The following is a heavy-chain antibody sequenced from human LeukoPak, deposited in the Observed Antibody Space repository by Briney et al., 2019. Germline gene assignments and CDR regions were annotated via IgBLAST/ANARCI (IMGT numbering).Heavy chain of an antibody. Sequence: SVKVSCKASGGTFSSYAISWVRQAPGQGLEWMGGIIPIFGTANYAQKFQGRVTITADESTSTAYMELSSLRSEDTAVYYCASSYYGSGSQSYGMDVWGQGTTVTVS. CDR1: GGTFSSYA. CDR3: ASSYYGSGSQSYGMDV. D-gene: IGHD3-10*01. J-gene: IGHJ6*02. CDR2: IIPIFGTA. V-gene: IGHV1-69*13.